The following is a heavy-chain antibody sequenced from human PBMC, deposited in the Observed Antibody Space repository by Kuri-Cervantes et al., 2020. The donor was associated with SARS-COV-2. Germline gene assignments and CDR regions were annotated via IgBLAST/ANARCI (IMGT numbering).Heavy chain of an antibody. Sequence: SETLSLTCTVSGGSISSYDWSWLRQSPGKGLEWIGYSYYSGRTNYNPSLEGRVTISVDTSKSQVSLRLTSVTAADTAVYFCARDRCSVTNCYTGDAFDIWGQGRMVTVSS. V-gene: IGHV4-59*01. CDR2: SYYSGRT. CDR1: GGSISSYD. J-gene: IGHJ3*02. CDR3: ARDRCSVTNCYTGDAFDI. D-gene: IGHD2-2*02.